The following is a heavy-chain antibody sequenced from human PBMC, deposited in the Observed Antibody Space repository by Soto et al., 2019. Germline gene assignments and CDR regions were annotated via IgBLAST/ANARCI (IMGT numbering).Heavy chain of an antibody. V-gene: IGHV1-8*01. Sequence: PSVKLSCKASAYTFTSYDINWVRRATGQGLEWMGWMNPNSGNTGYAQKFQGRVTMTRNTSISTAYMELSSLRSEDTAVYYCARGTMYYDFWSGYAPDAWGKGSTVTVAS. CDR2: MNPNSGNT. CDR1: AYTFTSYD. D-gene: IGHD3-3*01. J-gene: IGHJ6*04. CDR3: ARGTMYYDFWSGYAPDA.